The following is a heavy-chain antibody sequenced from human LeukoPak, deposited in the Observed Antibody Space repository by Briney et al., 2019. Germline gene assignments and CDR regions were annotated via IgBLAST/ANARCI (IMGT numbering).Heavy chain of an antibody. CDR3: ARGQYDILTGYYPNYFDY. V-gene: IGHV3-11*04. CDR1: GFTFSDYY. CDR2: ISSSGSTI. D-gene: IGHD3-9*01. Sequence: GGSLRLSCAASGFTFSDYYMSRIRQAPGKGLEWVSYISSSGSTIYYADSVKGRFTISRDNAKNSLYLQMNSLRAEDTAVYYCARGQYDILTGYYPNYFDYWGQGTLVTVSS. J-gene: IGHJ4*02.